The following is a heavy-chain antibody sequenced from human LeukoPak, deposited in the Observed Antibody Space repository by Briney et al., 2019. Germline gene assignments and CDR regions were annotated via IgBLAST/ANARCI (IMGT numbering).Heavy chain of an antibody. CDR2: ISYDGSNK. CDR1: GFTFSSYA. Sequence: GGSLRLSCAASGFTFSSYAMHWVRQAPGKGLEWVAVISYDGSNKYYADSVKGRFTISRDNSKNTLYLQMNSLRAEDTAVYYCARDPPCSSTSCYHDYYMDVWGKGTTVTVSS. V-gene: IGHV3-30*01. D-gene: IGHD2-2*01. CDR3: ARDPPCSSTSCYHDYYMDV. J-gene: IGHJ6*03.